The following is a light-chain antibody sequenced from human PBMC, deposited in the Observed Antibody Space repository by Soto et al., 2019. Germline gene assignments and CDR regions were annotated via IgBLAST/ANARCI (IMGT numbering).Light chain of an antibody. CDR1: QIVLSSSNNKNY. J-gene: IGKJ1*01. Sequence: DIVMTQSPDSLAVSLGERATINCKSSQIVLSSSNNKNYLAWYQQKPGQPPNLLIYWASTRESGVPDRFSGSGSGTDFTLTISSLQAEDVAIYYCQQYYETLQTFGQGTKVDI. CDR2: WAS. CDR3: QQYYETLQT. V-gene: IGKV4-1*01.